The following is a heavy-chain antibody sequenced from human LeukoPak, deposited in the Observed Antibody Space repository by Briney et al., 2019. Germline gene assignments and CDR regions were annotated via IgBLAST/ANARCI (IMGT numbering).Heavy chain of an antibody. J-gene: IGHJ4*02. CDR3: AKDRWYYDSSGYYYFDY. Sequence: VQPGRSLRLSCAASGFTFSSYAMHWVRQAPGKGLEWVAVISYDGSNKYYADSVKGRFTISRDNSKNTLYLQMNSLRAEDTAVYYCAKDRWYYDSSGYYYFDYWGQGTLVTVSS. CDR1: GFTFSSYA. V-gene: IGHV3-30-3*01. CDR2: ISYDGSNK. D-gene: IGHD3-22*01.